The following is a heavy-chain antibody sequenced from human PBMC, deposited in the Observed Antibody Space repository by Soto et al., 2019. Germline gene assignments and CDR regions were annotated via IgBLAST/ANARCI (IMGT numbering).Heavy chain of an antibody. CDR2: ISYGGGTT. V-gene: IGHV3-23*01. J-gene: IGHJ4*02. CDR1: GFTFSNYA. Sequence: GGSLRLSCAASGFTFSNYAMSWVRQAPGKGLEWVSAISYGGGTTYYADSVKGRFTISRDNSKKTLYLKMNSLRDEDTAVYYCAKNPGYYYDSTGYHFDYWGQGTLVTVSS. CDR3: AKNPGYYYDSTGYHFDY. D-gene: IGHD3-22*01.